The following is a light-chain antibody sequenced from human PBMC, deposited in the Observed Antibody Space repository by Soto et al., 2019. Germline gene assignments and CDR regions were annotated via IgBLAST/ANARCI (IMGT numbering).Light chain of an antibody. CDR1: QRVAEF. CDR3: QQRTNWPLT. J-gene: IGKJ4*01. CDR2: DAS. V-gene: IGKV3-11*01. Sequence: EIVLTQSPDTLSLSPGERATLFCRASQRVAEFLAWYQQKGGQAPRLLIFDASTRATDVPGRFNGSGSGTAFTLTISSLEPEDSAVYYCQQRTNWPLTFGGGTKVEVK.